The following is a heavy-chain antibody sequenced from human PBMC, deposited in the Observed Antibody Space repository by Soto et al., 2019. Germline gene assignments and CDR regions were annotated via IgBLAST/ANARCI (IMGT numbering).Heavy chain of an antibody. Sequence: PSETLSLTCTVSGGSVSNSNYYWGWIRQSPGKGLEWIGSVYYRGRSYSKSSVKSRVTISVDTSKTQFSLNLNSVTASATAVYFCVSHRTSVLTQAYFDYWGPGALVTVSS. CDR2: VYYRGRS. CDR3: VSHRTSVLTQAYFDY. V-gene: IGHV4-39*01. CDR1: GGSVSNSNYY. D-gene: IGHD2-8*01. J-gene: IGHJ4*02.